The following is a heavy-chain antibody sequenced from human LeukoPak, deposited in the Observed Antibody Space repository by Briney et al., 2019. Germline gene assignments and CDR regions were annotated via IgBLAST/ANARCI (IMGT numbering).Heavy chain of an antibody. Sequence: PSETLSLTCALSGASIMSGGYSWSWIRQPPGKGLEWIGYFYHSGSTNYNPSLKSRVTISVDTSKNQFSLKLSSVTAADTAAYYCARGRITIFGVVRPTYYFDYWGQGTLVTVSS. V-gene: IGHV4-30-2*01. J-gene: IGHJ4*02. CDR3: ARGRITIFGVVRPTYYFDY. CDR1: GASIMSGGYS. D-gene: IGHD3-3*01. CDR2: FYHSGST.